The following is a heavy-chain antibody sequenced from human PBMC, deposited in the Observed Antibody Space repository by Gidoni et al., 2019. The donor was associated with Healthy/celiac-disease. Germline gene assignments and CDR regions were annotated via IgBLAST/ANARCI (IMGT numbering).Heavy chain of an antibody. D-gene: IGHD4-17*01. V-gene: IGHV3-15*01. J-gene: IGHJ4*02. CDR1: AFPFRNAW. CDR3: TTPYLMTTSLS. Sequence: EVQLVESGGGLVKPGGSLRLSCAASAFPFRNAWMSWVRQAPGKGLEWVGRMKSKTDGGTTDYAATVKGRFTISRDDSKNTLYLQMNSLKTEDTAVYYCTTPYLMTTSLSWGQGTLVTVSS. CDR2: MKSKTDGGTT.